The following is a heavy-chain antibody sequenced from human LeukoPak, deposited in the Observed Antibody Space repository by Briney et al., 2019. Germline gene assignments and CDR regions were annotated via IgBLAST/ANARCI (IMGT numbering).Heavy chain of an antibody. CDR1: GFTFSSYA. CDR2: ISGSGGST. V-gene: IGHV3-23*01. CDR3: AKGALAHYYGSGSYKDY. Sequence: PGGSLRLSCAASGFTFSSYAMSWVRQAPGKGLEWVSAISGSGGSTYYADTVKGRFTISTDNSKNTLYLQMNSLKAEDTAVYYCAKGALAHYYGSGSYKDYWGQGTLVTVSS. J-gene: IGHJ4*02. D-gene: IGHD3-10*01.